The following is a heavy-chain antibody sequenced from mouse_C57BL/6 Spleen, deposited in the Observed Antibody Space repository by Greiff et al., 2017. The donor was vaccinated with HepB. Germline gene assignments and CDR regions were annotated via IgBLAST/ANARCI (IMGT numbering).Heavy chain of an antibody. D-gene: IGHD1-1*01. CDR3: ARGDGSSLYAMDY. J-gene: IGHJ4*01. CDR1: GFTFSSYA. Sequence: EVQVVESGGGLVKPGGSLKLSCAASGFTFSSYAMSWVRQTPEKRLEWVATISDGGSYTYYPDNVKGRFTISRDNAKNNLYLQMSHLKSEDTAMYYCARGDGSSLYAMDYWGQGTSVTVSS. CDR2: ISDGGSYT. V-gene: IGHV5-4*01.